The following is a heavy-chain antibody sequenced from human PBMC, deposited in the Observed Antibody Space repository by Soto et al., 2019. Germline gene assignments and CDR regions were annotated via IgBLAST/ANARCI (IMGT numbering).Heavy chain of an antibody. D-gene: IGHD1-1*01. J-gene: IGHJ4*02. CDR1: GFTFSSYA. V-gene: IGHV3-23*01. CDR3: AKDERLEPFDY. Sequence: EVQLLESGGDLVQPGGSVRLSCAASGFTFSSYAMSWVRQAPGKGLEWVSAISGSGGSTYYADSVKGRFTISRDNSKNTLYLQMHSLRAEDTAVYYCAKDERLEPFDYWGQGTLVTVSS. CDR2: ISGSGGST.